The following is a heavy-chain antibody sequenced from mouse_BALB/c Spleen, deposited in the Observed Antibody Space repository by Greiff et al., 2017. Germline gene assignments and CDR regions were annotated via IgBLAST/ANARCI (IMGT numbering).Heavy chain of an antibody. D-gene: IGHD2-14*01. J-gene: IGHJ4*01. CDR1: GFTFSDYY. Sequence: DVHLVESGGGLVKPGGSLKLSCAASGFTFSDYYMYWVRQTPEKRLEWVATISDGGSYTYYPDSVKGRFTISRDNAKNNLYLQMSSLKSEDTAMYYCARALYYRYDDNAMDYWGQGTSVTVSS. CDR3: ARALYYRYDDNAMDY. CDR2: ISDGGSYT. V-gene: IGHV5-4*02.